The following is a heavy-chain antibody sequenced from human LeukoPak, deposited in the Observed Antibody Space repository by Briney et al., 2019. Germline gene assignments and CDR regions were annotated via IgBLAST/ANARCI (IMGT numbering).Heavy chain of an antibody. Sequence: SETLSLTCTVSGGSISSYYWRWIRQPPGEGLVWIGYIYYSGSTNYNPSLKSRVTISVDTSKNQFSLQMSPVTAADAAGFYCARGRGYGDRPFPYYDYGMDVWGQGTTVTVSS. CDR3: ARGRGYGDRPFPYYDYGMDV. J-gene: IGHJ6*02. D-gene: IGHD4-17*01. CDR1: GGSISSYY. V-gene: IGHV4-59*08. CDR2: IYYSGST.